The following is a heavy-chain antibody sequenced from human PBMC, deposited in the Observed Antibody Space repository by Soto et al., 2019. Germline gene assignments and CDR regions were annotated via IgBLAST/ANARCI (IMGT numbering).Heavy chain of an antibody. D-gene: IGHD2-2*01. CDR3: TKGYCSSTSCYVYN. CDR1: GFTFGDYA. Sequence: GGSLRLSCTASGFTFGDYAMSWFRQAPGKGLEWVGFIRSKAYGGTTEYAASVKGRFTISRDDSKSIAYLQMNSLKTEDTAVYYCTKGYCSSTSCYVYNWGQGTMVTVSS. CDR2: IRSKAYGGTT. V-gene: IGHV3-49*03. J-gene: IGHJ3*01.